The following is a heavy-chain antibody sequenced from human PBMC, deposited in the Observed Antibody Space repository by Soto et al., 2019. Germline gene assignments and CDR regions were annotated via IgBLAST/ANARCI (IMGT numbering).Heavy chain of an antibody. CDR1: GFTFRSNY. V-gene: IGHV3-66*01. D-gene: IGHD6-6*01. CDR2: IYSGGST. J-gene: IGHJ4*02. Sequence: EVQLVESGEALFHPGGSRGLSLAASGFTFRSNYLAGARRPPGKGLEWVSVIYSGGSTYYADSVKGRFTISRDNSKNTLYLQMNSLRAEDTAVYYCARYSSSSLDYWGQGTLVTVSS. CDR3: ARYSSSSLDY.